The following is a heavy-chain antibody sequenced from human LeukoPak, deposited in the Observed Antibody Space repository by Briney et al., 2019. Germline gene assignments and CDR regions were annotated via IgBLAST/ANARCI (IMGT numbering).Heavy chain of an antibody. D-gene: IGHD3-10*01. CDR2: ISSSSSYL. J-gene: IGHJ4*02. V-gene: IGHV3-21*01. Sequence: PGGSLRLSCAASGFTFSYYTMNWVRQAPGKGLEWVSSISSSSSYLYYADSVMGRFTISRDNAKNSLYLLMNSLRAEDTALYYCARDFYYYASGSYNGHDTVDYWGQGTLVSVSS. CDR3: ARDFYYYASGSYNGHDTVDY. CDR1: GFTFSYYT.